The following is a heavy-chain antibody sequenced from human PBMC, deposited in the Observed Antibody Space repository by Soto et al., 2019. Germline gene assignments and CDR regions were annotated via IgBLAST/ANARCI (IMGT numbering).Heavy chain of an antibody. CDR1: GYTFTSYD. CDR3: AKDGWSSGYDYFRYYYYYMDV. D-gene: IGHD5-12*01. Sequence: ASVKVSCKASGYTFTSYDINWVRQATGQGLEWMGWMNPNSGNTGYAQKFQGRVTMTRNTSISTAYMELSSLRAEDTAVYYCAKDGWSSGYDYFRYYYYYMDVWGKGTTVTVSS. J-gene: IGHJ6*03. V-gene: IGHV1-8*01. CDR2: MNPNSGNT.